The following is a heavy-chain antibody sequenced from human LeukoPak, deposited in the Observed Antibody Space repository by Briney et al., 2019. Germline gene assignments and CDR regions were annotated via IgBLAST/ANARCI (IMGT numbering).Heavy chain of an antibody. D-gene: IGHD2-15*01. CDR1: GGSISTTTYY. Sequence: SETLSLTCTVSGGSISTTTYYWDWIRQPPGKGLEYVGSIYYSGSTYYTPALKSRVTISIDTAKNQFSLKLISVTAADTAVYFCARHCSDSNCYRLDAFDIWGQGTLVTVSS. V-gene: IGHV4-39*01. CDR2: IYYSGST. J-gene: IGHJ3*02. CDR3: ARHCSDSNCYRLDAFDI.